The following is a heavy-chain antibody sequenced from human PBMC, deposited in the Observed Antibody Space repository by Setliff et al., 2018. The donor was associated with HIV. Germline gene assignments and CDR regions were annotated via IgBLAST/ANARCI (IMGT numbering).Heavy chain of an antibody. V-gene: IGHV4-39*01. CDR2: IYYHGST. J-gene: IGHJ4*02. D-gene: IGHD3-16*01. CDR3: VNPSGAMGDFDS. Sequence: SETLSLTCTVSGGSISSTNYFWGWIRQPPGKGLEWIGTIYYHGSTYYNPSPKSRVTISIDTSKNQFSLQLTSVTAADTAVYYCVNPSGAMGDFDSWGQGTLVT. CDR1: GGSISSTNYF.